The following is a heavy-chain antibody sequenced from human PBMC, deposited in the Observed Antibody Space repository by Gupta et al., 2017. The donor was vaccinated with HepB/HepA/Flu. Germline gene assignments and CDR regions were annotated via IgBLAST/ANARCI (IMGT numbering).Heavy chain of an antibody. CDR2: MNPNSGNT. CDR1: GYTFTSYG. CDR3: AIEGQLWFSDAFDI. D-gene: IGHD5-18*01. Sequence: QVQLVQSGAEVKKPGASVKVSCMASGYTFTSYGINWVRQATGQGLEWMGWMNPNSGNTGYAQKFQGRVTMTRNTSISTAYMELSSLRSEDTAVYYCAIEGQLWFSDAFDIWGQGTMVTVSS. V-gene: IGHV1-8*01. J-gene: IGHJ3*02.